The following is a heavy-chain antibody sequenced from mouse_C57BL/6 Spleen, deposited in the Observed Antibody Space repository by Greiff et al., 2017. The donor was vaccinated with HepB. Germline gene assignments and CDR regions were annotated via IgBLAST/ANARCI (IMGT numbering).Heavy chain of an antibody. D-gene: IGHD1-1*01. Sequence: QVQLQQSGPELVKPGASVKISCKASGYAFSSSWMNWVKQRPGKGLEWIGRIYPGDGDTNYNGKFKGKATLTADKSSSTAYMQLSSLTSEDSAVDFGARDGTGDWYFDVWGTGTTVTVSS. CDR3: ARDGTGDWYFDV. CDR1: GYAFSSSW. CDR2: IYPGDGDT. V-gene: IGHV1-82*01. J-gene: IGHJ1*03.